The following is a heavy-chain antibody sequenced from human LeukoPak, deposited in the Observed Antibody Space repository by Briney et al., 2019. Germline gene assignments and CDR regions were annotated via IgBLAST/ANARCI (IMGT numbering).Heavy chain of an antibody. CDR3: AKEPASSDWFDP. D-gene: IGHD6-19*01. CDR2: ISYDGSNK. J-gene: IGHJ5*02. CDR1: GFTFSSYA. V-gene: IGHV3-30-3*01. Sequence: GGSLRLSCAASGFTFSSYAMHWVRQAPGKGLEWVAVISYDGSNKYYADSVKGRFTISRDNSKNTLYLQMNSLRAEDAAVYYCAKEPASSDWFDPWGQGTLVAVSS.